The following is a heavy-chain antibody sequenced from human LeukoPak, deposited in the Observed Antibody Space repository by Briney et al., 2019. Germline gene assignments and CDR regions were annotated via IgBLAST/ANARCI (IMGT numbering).Heavy chain of an antibody. D-gene: IGHD5-12*01. V-gene: IGHV3-11*01. CDR1: GFTFSDYY. CDR3: ASDIVATSGDF. CDR2: ITSSGADI. J-gene: IGHJ4*02. Sequence: GGSLRLSCAASGFTFSDYYMSWIRQAPGKGLEWVAYITSSGADIYYADSVEGRFTISRDNAKNALFLRMNSLRVEDTATYYCASDIVATSGDFWGQGTLVSVSS.